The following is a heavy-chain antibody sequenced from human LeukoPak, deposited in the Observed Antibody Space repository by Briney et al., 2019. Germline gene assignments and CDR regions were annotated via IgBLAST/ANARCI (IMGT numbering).Heavy chain of an antibody. CDR3: AKGLYDILTGYYPLFDY. J-gene: IGHJ4*02. Sequence: GRSLRLSCAASGFTFSSYGMHWVCQAPGKGLEWVAVISYDGSNKYYADSVKGRFTISRDNSKNTLYLQMNSLRAEDTAVYYCAKGLYDILTGYYPLFDYWGQGTLVTVSS. CDR1: GFTFSSYG. V-gene: IGHV3-30*18. D-gene: IGHD3-9*01. CDR2: ISYDGSNK.